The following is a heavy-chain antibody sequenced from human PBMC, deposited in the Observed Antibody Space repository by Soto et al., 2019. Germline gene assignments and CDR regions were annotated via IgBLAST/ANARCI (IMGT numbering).Heavy chain of an antibody. CDR3: ARHYDFWSADYYYYMDV. CDR1: GGSISSSSYY. D-gene: IGHD3-3*01. J-gene: IGHJ6*03. CDR2: IYYSGST. Sequence: PSETLSLTCTVSGGSISSSSYYWGWIRQPPGKGLEWIGSIYYSGSTYYNPSLKSRVTISVDTSKNQFSLKLSSVTAADTAVYYCARHYDFWSADYYYYMDVWGKGTTVTVSS. V-gene: IGHV4-39*01.